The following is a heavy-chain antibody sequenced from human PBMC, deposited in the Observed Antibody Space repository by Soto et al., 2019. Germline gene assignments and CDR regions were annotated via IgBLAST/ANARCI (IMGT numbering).Heavy chain of an antibody. V-gene: IGHV3-9*01. CDR3: AKDPSYYSSAC. CDR1: GFTFDDYA. CDR2: ISWYSGSI. J-gene: IGHJ4*02. D-gene: IGHD6-19*01. Sequence: EVQLVESGGGLVQPGRSLRLSCAASGFTFDDYAMHWVRQAPGKGLEWVSGISWYSGSIGYADSVKGRFTISRDNAKNSLYLQMNSLRAEDTALYYCAKDPSYYSSACWGQGTLVTVSS.